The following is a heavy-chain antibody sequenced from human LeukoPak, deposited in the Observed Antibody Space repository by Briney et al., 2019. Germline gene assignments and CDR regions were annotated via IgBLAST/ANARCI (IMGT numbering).Heavy chain of an antibody. J-gene: IGHJ3*02. CDR3: AAGYSCSLAFDI. Sequence: SETLSLTCAVYGGSFSGYYWSWIRQPPGKGLEWIGEINHSGSTNYNPSLKSRVTISVDTSKNQFSLKLSSVTAADTAVYYCAAGYSCSLAFDIWGQGTMVTVSS. D-gene: IGHD5-18*01. CDR1: GGSFSGYY. V-gene: IGHV4-34*01. CDR2: INHSGST.